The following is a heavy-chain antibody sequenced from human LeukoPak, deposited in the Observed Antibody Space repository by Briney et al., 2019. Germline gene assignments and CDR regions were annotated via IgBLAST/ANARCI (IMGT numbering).Heavy chain of an antibody. J-gene: IGHJ5*02. CDR1: GFTFSSYS. V-gene: IGHV3-48*04. Sequence: GGSLRLSCAASGFTFSSYSMNWVRQAPGKGLEWVSYISSSSSTIYYADSVKGRFTISRDNAKNSLYLQMNSLRAEDTAVYYCARGARSFDPWGQGTLVTVSS. CDR3: ARGARSFDP. CDR2: ISSSSSTI.